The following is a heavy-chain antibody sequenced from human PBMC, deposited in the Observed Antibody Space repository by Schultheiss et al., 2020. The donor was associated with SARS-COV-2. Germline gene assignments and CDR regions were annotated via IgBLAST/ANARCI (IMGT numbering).Heavy chain of an antibody. CDR2: INPNSGGT. CDR1: GYTFTGYY. D-gene: IGHD2-8*01. CDR3: ARERECMRNWGFDH. V-gene: IGHV1-2*02. J-gene: IGHJ5*02. Sequence: ASVKVSCKASGYTFTGYYMHWVRQAPGQGLEWMGWINPNSGGTNYAQKFQGRVTMTRDTSISTAYMELSRQRSDDTAVYYCARERECMRNWGFDHWGQGTLVTVSS.